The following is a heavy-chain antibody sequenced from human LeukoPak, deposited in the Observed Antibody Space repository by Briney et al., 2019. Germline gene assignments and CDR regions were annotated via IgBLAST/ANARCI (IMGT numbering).Heavy chain of an antibody. CDR3: AKDPATRPDY. D-gene: IGHD5-12*01. J-gene: IGHJ4*02. V-gene: IGHV4-30-2*01. CDR2: IYHSGST. CDR1: GGSISSGGYS. Sequence: PPETLSLTCAVSGGSISSGGYSWSWIRQPPGKGLEWIGYIYHSGSTYYNPSLKSRVTISVDRSKNQFSLKLSSVTAADTAVYYCAKDPATRPDYWGQGTLVTVSS.